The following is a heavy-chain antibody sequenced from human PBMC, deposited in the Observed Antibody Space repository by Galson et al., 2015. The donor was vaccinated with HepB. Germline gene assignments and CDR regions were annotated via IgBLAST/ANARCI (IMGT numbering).Heavy chain of an antibody. V-gene: IGHV1-24*01. J-gene: IGHJ4*02. Sequence: SVKVSCKVSGYTLTELSMHWVQQAPGKGLEWMGGFDPEDGETIYAQKFQGRVTMTEDTSTDTAYMELSSLRSEDTAVYYCATPAGVTTRYDFDYWGQGTLVTVSS. CDR3: ATPAGVTTRYDFDY. CDR2: FDPEDGET. CDR1: GYTLTELS. D-gene: IGHD4-17*01.